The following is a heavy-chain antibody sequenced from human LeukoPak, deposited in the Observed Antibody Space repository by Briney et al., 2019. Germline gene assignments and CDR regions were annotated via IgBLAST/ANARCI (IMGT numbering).Heavy chain of an antibody. J-gene: IGHJ4*02. D-gene: IGHD4/OR15-4a*01. CDR1: GFTFSNYG. Sequence: PGGSLRLSCPASGFTFSNYGMHWVRQAPGKGLEWVAFIWYDGSNKYYADSVKGRFTISRDNSKNTVYLQMNSLIAEDTAVYYCAKVLAVTSYGARSVFDHWGQGTLVTVSS. CDR2: IWYDGSNK. V-gene: IGHV3-30*02. CDR3: AKVLAVTSYGARSVFDH.